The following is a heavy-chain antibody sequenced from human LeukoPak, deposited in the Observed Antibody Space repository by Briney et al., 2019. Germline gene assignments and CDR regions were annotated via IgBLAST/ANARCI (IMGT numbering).Heavy chain of an antibody. J-gene: IGHJ4*02. CDR2: VGGSGGST. Sequence: QPGGSLRLSCAASGFTFSSYGMSWVRQAPGKGLEWVSAVGGSGGSTYNADSVRGRFTISRDNFKNTLYLQMNSLRAEDTAVYYCAKGADTAMANYFDSWGQGTLVTVSS. V-gene: IGHV3-23*01. CDR1: GFTFSSYG. CDR3: AKGADTAMANYFDS. D-gene: IGHD5-18*01.